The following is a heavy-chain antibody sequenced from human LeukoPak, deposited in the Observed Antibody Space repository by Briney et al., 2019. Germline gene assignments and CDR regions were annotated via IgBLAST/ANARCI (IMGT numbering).Heavy chain of an antibody. V-gene: IGHV3-74*03. CDR3: ARSGIGRAFDI. J-gene: IGHJ3*02. CDR2: INKDATIT. CDR1: GFTVSSSH. Sequence: GGSLRLSCAASGFTVSSSHMTWVRQGPGKGLEWVSRINKDATITTYADSVKGRFTVSRDNVKNMVYLDMNGLRGDDTAVYYCARSGIGRAFDIWGQGATVTVSS. D-gene: IGHD3-10*01.